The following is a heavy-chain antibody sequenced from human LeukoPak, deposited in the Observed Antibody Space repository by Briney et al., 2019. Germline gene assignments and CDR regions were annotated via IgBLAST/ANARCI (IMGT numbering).Heavy chain of an antibody. V-gene: IGHV3-9*01. Sequence: GRSLGLSCAASGFTFDDYAMHWVRQAPGKGLEWVSGISWNSGSIGYADSVKGRFTISRDNAKNSLYLQMNSLRAEDTALYYCAKDIGTYSSSWDYFDYWGQGTLVTVSS. CDR2: ISWNSGSI. J-gene: IGHJ4*02. D-gene: IGHD6-13*01. CDR1: GFTFDDYA. CDR3: AKDIGTYSSSWDYFDY.